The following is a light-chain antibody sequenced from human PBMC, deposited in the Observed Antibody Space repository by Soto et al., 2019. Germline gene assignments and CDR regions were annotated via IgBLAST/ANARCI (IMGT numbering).Light chain of an antibody. J-gene: IGKJ1*01. CDR2: GAS. Sequence: EIVMTQSPATLSVSPRERAPLSCRASQSVSSNLDWYQQKPGQAPRLLIYGASTRATGIPDRFSGSGSGTEFTLSISSLQSEDFAVYYCQQYYNWPRTFGQGTKVDI. V-gene: IGKV3-15*01. CDR1: QSVSSN. CDR3: QQYYNWPRT.